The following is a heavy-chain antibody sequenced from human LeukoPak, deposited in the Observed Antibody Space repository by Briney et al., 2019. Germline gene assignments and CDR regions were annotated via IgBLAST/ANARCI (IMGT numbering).Heavy chain of an antibody. CDR3: ARDNYGGNLDY. CDR1: GFTISSNY. V-gene: IGHV3-53*01. CDR2: IYTGGST. Sequence: GGSLRLSCAASGFTISSNYMSWVRQAPGKGLEWVSVIYTGGSTYYADSVKGRFTISRDNSKNTLYLQMNSLRAEDTAVYYCARDNYGGNLDYWGQGTLVTVSS. D-gene: IGHD4-23*01. J-gene: IGHJ4*02.